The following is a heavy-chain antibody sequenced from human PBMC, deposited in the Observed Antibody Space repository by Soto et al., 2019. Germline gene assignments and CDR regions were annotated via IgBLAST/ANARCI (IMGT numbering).Heavy chain of an antibody. V-gene: IGHV4-4*07. Sequence: SAPLSLTCSVFGDSISNHYWGWIRQPAGKGLEFLGRIYSSGTTNYNPSLESRVTMSVDPSKNQISLKLYSATAADTAMYYCARDSGNYYDSSGYTDFDYWGQGTLVTVSS. CDR3: ARDSGNYYDSSGYTDFDY. J-gene: IGHJ4*02. CDR1: GDSISNHY. CDR2: IYSSGTT. D-gene: IGHD3-22*01.